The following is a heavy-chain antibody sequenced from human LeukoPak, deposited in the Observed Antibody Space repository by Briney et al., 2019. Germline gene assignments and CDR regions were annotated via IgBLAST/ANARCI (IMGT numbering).Heavy chain of an antibody. CDR1: GGSFSGYY. J-gene: IGHJ4*02. CDR3: ARRGGWLQLRIFGY. D-gene: IGHD5-24*01. Sequence: PSETLSLTCAVYGGSFSGYYWSWIRQPPGKGLEWIGEIIHSGSPNYNPSLKSRVTISVDTSKNQFSLKLSSVTAADTAVYYCARRGGWLQLRIFGYWGQGTLVTVSS. V-gene: IGHV4-34*12. CDR2: IIHSGSP.